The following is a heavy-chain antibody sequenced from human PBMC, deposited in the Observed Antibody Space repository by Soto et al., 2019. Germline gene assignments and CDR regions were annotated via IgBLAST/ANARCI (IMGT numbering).Heavy chain of an antibody. CDR3: ASTRYFDWLLGSYYFDY. Sequence: SETLSLTCTVSGGSISSYYWSWIRQPPGKGLEWIGYIYYSGSTNYNPSLKSRVTISVDTSKNQFSLKLSSVTAADTAVYYCASTRYFDWLLGSYYFDYWGQGTLVTVSS. CDR2: IYYSGST. J-gene: IGHJ4*02. D-gene: IGHD3-9*01. CDR1: GGSISSYY. V-gene: IGHV4-59*01.